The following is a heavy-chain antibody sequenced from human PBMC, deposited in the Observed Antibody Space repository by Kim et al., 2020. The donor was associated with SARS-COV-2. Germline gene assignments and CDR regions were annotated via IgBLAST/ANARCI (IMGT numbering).Heavy chain of an antibody. CDR1: GDTFSSYG. D-gene: IGHD5-12*01. J-gene: IGHJ6*02. CDR3: ARGSYEDFGSPTHYHGLDV. CDR2: IVPIFGSP. V-gene: IGHV1-69*13. Sequence: SVKVSCKASGDTFSSYGISWVRQAPGHGLEWMGGIVPIFGSPDYSQKFQDRVTITADDSTSTVYMELSSLRSEDAAIYYCARGSYEDFGSPTHYHGLDVWGQGTTVTVSS.